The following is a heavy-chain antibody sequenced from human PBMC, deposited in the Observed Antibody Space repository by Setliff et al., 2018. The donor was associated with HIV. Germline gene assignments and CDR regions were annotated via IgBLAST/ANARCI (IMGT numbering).Heavy chain of an antibody. Sequence: SVKVSCKASGGTFSNYAFSWVRQPPGQGLEWMGGLIPIVDITKSTQKFRDRVTFTADESTKTAQMELSGLTFEDTAVYYCAKGPNFEDAFDIWGQGTVVTVSS. CDR2: LIPIVDIT. CDR3: AKGPNFEDAFDI. D-gene: IGHD2-8*01. V-gene: IGHV1-69*10. J-gene: IGHJ3*02. CDR1: GGTFSNYA.